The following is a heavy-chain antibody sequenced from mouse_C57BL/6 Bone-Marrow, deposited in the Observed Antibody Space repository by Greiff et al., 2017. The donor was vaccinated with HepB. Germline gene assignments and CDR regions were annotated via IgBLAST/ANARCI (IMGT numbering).Heavy chain of an antibody. CDR1: GYTFTSYW. CDR2: INPSSGYT. Sequence: VQGVESGAELAKPGASVKLSCKASGYTFTSYWMHWVKQRPGQGLEWIGYINPSSGYTKYNQKFKDKATLTADKSSSTAYMKLSSLTYEDSAVYYCARYYGSSYAWFAYWGQGTLVTVSA. CDR3: ARYYGSSYAWFAY. V-gene: IGHV1-7*01. J-gene: IGHJ3*01. D-gene: IGHD1-1*01.